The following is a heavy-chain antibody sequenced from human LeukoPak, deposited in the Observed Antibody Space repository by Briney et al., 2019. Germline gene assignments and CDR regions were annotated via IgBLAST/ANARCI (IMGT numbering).Heavy chain of an antibody. CDR2: ISGSGGST. Sequence: GGSLRLSCAASGFTFSSYAMSWVRQAPGKGLEWVSAISGSGGSTYYADSVKGRFTISRDNSKNTLYLQMNSLRAEDTAVYYCAKAPSVVVTAIQGDYWGQGTTVTVSS. CDR3: AKAPSVVVTAIQGDY. J-gene: IGHJ4*03. V-gene: IGHV3-23*01. CDR1: GFTFSSYA. D-gene: IGHD2-21*02.